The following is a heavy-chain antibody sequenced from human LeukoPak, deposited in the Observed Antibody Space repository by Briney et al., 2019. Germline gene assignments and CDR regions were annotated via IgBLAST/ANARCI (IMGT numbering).Heavy chain of an antibody. J-gene: IGHJ4*02. CDR1: GFTFSRYW. Sequence: GGSLRLSCAPSGFTFSRYWMTWLRQAPGKGLEWVANIKEDGSEKYYVDSVKGRFTISRDNSKNSLYLQMSRLRAEDSAIYYCARDRDVYHTGVDYWGQGTLVTVSS. D-gene: IGHD5-24*01. V-gene: IGHV3-7*01. CDR3: ARDRDVYHTGVDY. CDR2: IKEDGSEK.